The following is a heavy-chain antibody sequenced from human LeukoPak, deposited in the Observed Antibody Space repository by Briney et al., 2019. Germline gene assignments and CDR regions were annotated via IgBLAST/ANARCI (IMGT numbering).Heavy chain of an antibody. Sequence: KPSETLSLTCTVSGGSISSSSYYWGWIRQPPGKGLEWIGSIYYSGSTYYNPSLKSRVTISVDTSKNQFSLKLSSVTAADTAVYYCARHPRTREGGKTPFDPWGQGTLATVSS. CDR2: IYYSGST. J-gene: IGHJ5*02. V-gene: IGHV4-39*01. CDR1: GGSISSSSYY. CDR3: ARHPRTREGGKTPFDP. D-gene: IGHD4-23*01.